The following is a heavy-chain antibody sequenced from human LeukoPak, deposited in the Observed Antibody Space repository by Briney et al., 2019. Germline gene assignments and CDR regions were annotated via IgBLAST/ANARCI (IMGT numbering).Heavy chain of an antibody. Sequence: KPSETLSLTCAVYGGSFSGYYWSWIRQPPGKGLEWIGEINHSGSTNYNPSLKSRVTISVDTSKNQFSLKLSSVTAADTAVYYCARHVSTMVRGAKHRGWFDPWGQGTLVTVSS. CDR3: ARHVSTMVRGAKHRGWFDP. CDR1: GGSFSGYY. V-gene: IGHV4-34*01. D-gene: IGHD3-10*01. J-gene: IGHJ5*02. CDR2: INHSGST.